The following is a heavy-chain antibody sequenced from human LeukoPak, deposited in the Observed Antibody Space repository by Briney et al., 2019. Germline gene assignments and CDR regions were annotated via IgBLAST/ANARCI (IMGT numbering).Heavy chain of an antibody. V-gene: IGHV3-23*01. Sequence: GGSLRLSCEASEFTFSRFAMSWIRQPPGTGLEWVSTLTGSGGATYYADSVKGRFTTSIDNSKDALYLQMDNQRADDSAVYYCAKHLGSHSFLFYYMDVWGKGTSVIVSS. J-gene: IGHJ6*03. CDR2: LTGSGGAT. CDR3: AKHLGSHSFLFYYMDV. CDR1: EFTFSRFA. D-gene: IGHD2-21*01.